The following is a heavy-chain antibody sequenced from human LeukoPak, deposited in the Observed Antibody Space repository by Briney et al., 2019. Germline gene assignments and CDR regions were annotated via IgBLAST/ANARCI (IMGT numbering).Heavy chain of an antibody. Sequence: PGGSLRLSCAASGFAFSSYSMNWVRQAPGKGLEWVSCISTSGTYIYYADSVKGRFTISRDNAKNSLYLQMNSLRAEDMAVYYCARGGAYWGQGTLVTVSS. CDR2: ISTSGTYI. V-gene: IGHV3-21*01. CDR3: ARGGAY. CDR1: GFAFSSYS. J-gene: IGHJ4*02.